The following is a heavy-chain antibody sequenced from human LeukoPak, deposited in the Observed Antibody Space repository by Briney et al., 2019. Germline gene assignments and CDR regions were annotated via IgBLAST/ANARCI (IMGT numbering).Heavy chain of an antibody. V-gene: IGHV1-69*04. CDR3: ARFGEKVTNYYYYGMDV. CDR1: GGTFSSYA. D-gene: IGHD3-16*01. Sequence: ASVKVSCKSSGGTFSSYAISWVRQAPGQGLEWMGRIIPILGIANYAQKFQGRVTITADKSTSTAYMELSSLRSEDTAVYYCARFGEKVTNYYYYGMDVWGQGTTVTVSS. J-gene: IGHJ6*02. CDR2: IIPILGIA.